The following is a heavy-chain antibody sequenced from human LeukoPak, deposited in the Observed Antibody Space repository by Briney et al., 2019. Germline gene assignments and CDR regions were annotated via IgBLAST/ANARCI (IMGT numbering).Heavy chain of an antibody. V-gene: IGHV4-4*07. CDR2: IYGSGST. J-gene: IGHJ4*02. CDR1: GGSISSYY. Sequence: SETLSLTCTVSGGSISSYYWSWIRQPAGKGLEWIGRIYGSGSTNYNPSLKSRVTMSVDTSKNQFSLKSSSVTAADTAVYYCARDRGVNWNYWNYWGQGTLVTVSS. D-gene: IGHD1-7*01. CDR3: ARDRGVNWNYWNY.